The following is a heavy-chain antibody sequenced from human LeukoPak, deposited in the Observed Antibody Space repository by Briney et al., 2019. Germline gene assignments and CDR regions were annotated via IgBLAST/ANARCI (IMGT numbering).Heavy chain of an antibody. Sequence: VSVKVSCKASSYTFTSYGISWVRQAPGQGLEWMGWISAYNGNTNYAQKLQGRVTMTTDTSTSTAYMELRSLRSDGTAVYYCARVGYDFWSGYYTGGYYFDYWGQGTLVTVSS. CDR1: SYTFTSYG. CDR3: ARVGYDFWSGYYTGGYYFDY. V-gene: IGHV1-18*01. D-gene: IGHD3-3*01. CDR2: ISAYNGNT. J-gene: IGHJ4*02.